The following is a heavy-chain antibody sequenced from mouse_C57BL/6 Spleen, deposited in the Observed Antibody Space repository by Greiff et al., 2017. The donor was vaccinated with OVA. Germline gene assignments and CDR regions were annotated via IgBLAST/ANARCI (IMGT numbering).Heavy chain of an antibody. CDR3: ARELTGTTHFDY. Sequence: EVKLVESGGGLVKPGGSLKLSCAASGFTFSDYGMHWVRQAPEKGLEWVAYISSGSSTIYYADTVKGRFTISRDNAKNTLFLQMTSLRSEDTAMYYCARELTGTTHFDYWGQGTTLTVSS. D-gene: IGHD4-1*01. J-gene: IGHJ2*01. CDR2: ISSGSSTI. V-gene: IGHV5-17*01. CDR1: GFTFSDYG.